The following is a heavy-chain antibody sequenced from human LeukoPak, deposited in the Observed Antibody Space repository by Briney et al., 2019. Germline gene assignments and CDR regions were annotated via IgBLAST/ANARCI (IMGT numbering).Heavy chain of an antibody. CDR1: GGSIGTYY. CDR3: VRDGPSWGLL. J-gene: IGHJ4*02. D-gene: IGHD7-27*01. CDR2: IFTTGGA. V-gene: IGHV4-4*07. Sequence: SETLSLTCTVSGGSIGTYYWSWIRQPAGKGLEWIGRIFTTGGANYNPSLKSRVTMSLDTSKNLFSLKLDSVTAADTAVYYCVRDGPSWGLLWGQGALVTVSS.